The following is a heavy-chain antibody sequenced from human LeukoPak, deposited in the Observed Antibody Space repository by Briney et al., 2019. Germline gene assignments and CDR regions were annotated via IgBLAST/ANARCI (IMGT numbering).Heavy chain of an antibody. J-gene: IGHJ4*02. CDR3: ARVASSSWASSYYFDY. CDR1: GFTFSSYE. D-gene: IGHD6-13*01. Sequence: SGGSLRLSCAASGFTFSSYEMNWVRQAPGKGLEWVSYISSSGSTIYYADSVKGRFTISRDNAENSLYLQMNSLRAEDTAVYYCARVASSSWASSYYFDYWGQGTLVTVSS. CDR2: ISSSGSTI. V-gene: IGHV3-48*03.